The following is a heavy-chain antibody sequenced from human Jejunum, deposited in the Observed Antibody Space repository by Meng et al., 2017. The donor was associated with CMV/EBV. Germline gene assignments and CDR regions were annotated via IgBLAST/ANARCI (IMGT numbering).Heavy chain of an antibody. J-gene: IGHJ4*02. CDR1: GFTLSNAW. Sequence: SLSLSCEASGFTLSNAWMTWMRQAPGKGLEWVGRIRSKNDGGTTEYAAPVKGRFTISRDDSENILYLQMNSLKTEDTAVYYCTRSDYWGQGTLVTVSS. CDR3: TRSDY. CDR2: IRSKNDGGTT. V-gene: IGHV3-15*01.